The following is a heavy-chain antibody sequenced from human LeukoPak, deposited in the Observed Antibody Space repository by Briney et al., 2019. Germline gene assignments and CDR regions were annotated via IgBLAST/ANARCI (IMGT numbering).Heavy chain of an antibody. J-gene: IGHJ4*02. CDR2: IYTSGST. CDR1: GGSFSGYY. Sequence: PSETLSLTCAVYGGSFSGYYWSWIRQPPGKGLEWIGRIYTSGSTNYNPSLKSRVTMSVDTSKNQFSLKLSSVTAADTAVYYCARGSPGDSYGTFDYWGQGTLVTVSS. CDR3: ARGSPGDSYGTFDY. V-gene: IGHV4-59*10. D-gene: IGHD5-18*01.